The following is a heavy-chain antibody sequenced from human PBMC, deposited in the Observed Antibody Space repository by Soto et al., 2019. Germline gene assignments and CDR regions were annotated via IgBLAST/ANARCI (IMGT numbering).Heavy chain of an antibody. CDR2: INPNSGGT. CDR1: GYTFTGYY. J-gene: IGHJ6*02. D-gene: IGHD3-10*01. Sequence: ASVKVSCKASGYTFTGYYMHWVRQAPGQGLEWMGWINPNSGGTNYAQKFQGWVTMTRDTSISTAYMELSRLRSDDTAVYYCAIDRYYYGSGSYSFTLTYYYYGMDVWGQGTTVTVSS. CDR3: AIDRYYYGSGSYSFTLTYYYYGMDV. V-gene: IGHV1-2*04.